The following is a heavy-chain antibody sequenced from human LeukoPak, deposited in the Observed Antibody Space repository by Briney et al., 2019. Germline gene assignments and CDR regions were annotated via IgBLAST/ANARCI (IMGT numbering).Heavy chain of an antibody. V-gene: IGHV3-30-3*01. D-gene: IGHD3-10*01. J-gene: IGHJ4*02. CDR2: ISYDGSNK. CDR3: AREGAMVRGVMDY. Sequence: PGGSLRLSCAASGFTSSSYAMHWVRQAPGKGLEWVAVISYDGSNKYYADSVKGRFTISRDNSKNTLYLQMNSLRAEDTAVYYCAREGAMVRGVMDYWGQGTLVTVSS. CDR1: GFTSSSYA.